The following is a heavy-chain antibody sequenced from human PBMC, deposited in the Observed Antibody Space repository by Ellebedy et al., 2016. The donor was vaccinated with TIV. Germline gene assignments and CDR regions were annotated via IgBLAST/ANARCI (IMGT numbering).Heavy chain of an antibody. CDR2: MNPNSGKT. CDR3: ARASYYGSGHPFDP. D-gene: IGHD3-10*01. V-gene: IGHV1-8*01. J-gene: IGHJ5*02. CDR1: GYIFISYN. Sequence: ASVKVSXXASGYIFISYNLNWVRQATGQGLEWMGWMNPNSGKTGYAQKFQGRVTMTRDTSIDTAYMELSRLRSDDTAVYYCARASYYGSGHPFDPWGQGTLATVSS.